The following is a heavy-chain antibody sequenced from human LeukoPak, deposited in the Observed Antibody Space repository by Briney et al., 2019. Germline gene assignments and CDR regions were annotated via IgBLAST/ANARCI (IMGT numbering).Heavy chain of an antibody. D-gene: IGHD6-6*01. CDR1: GFSFSTYW. CDR2: IDNGGTTT. V-gene: IGHV3-74*01. CDR3: ARVRSDYSSSSPPDY. Sequence: GSLRLSCVASGFSFSTYWMHWVRQAPGKGLVWVSRIDNGGTTTLYADSVRGRFTISRDNAKNTLYLQMNSLRAEDTAIYFCARVRSDYSSSSPPDYWGQGTLVTVSS. J-gene: IGHJ4*02.